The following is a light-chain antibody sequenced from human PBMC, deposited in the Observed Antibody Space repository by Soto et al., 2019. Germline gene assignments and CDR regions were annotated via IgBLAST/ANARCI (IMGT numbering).Light chain of an antibody. CDR1: QSVSSSY. CDR3: QPYGSSPPLT. V-gene: IGKV3-20*01. Sequence: EIVLTQSPGTLSLSPGERATLSCRASQSVSSSYLAWYQQKPGQAPRLLIYGASSRATGIPDRFSGSGSGTDFTLTISRPEPEGFAVYYCQPYGSSPPLTFGGGTKVEIK. CDR2: GAS. J-gene: IGKJ4*01.